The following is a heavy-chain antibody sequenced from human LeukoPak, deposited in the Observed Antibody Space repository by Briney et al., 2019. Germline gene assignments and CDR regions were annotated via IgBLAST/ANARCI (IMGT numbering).Heavy chain of an antibody. CDR1: GYTFTGHY. CDR2: INPNSGGT. Sequence: ASVKVSCKASGYTFTGHYMHWVRQAPGQGLEWMGRINPNSGGTNYAQKFQGRVTMTRDTSISTAYMELSRLRSDDTAVYYCARGGLWFGELLGAFDIWGQGTMVTVSS. D-gene: IGHD3-10*01. V-gene: IGHV1-2*06. CDR3: ARGGLWFGELLGAFDI. J-gene: IGHJ3*02.